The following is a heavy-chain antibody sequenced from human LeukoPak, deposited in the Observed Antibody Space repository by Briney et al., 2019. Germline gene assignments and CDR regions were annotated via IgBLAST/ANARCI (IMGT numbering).Heavy chain of an antibody. J-gene: IGHJ4*02. Sequence: SETLSLTCAVYGGSFSGYYWSWIRQPPGKGLEWIGEINHSGSTNYNPSLKSRVTISVDTSKNQFSLKLSSVTAADTAVYYCASPIMITFGGVIAHGYWGQGTLVTVSS. CDR2: INHSGST. CDR3: ASPIMITFGGVIAHGY. V-gene: IGHV4-34*01. CDR1: GGSFSGYY. D-gene: IGHD3-16*02.